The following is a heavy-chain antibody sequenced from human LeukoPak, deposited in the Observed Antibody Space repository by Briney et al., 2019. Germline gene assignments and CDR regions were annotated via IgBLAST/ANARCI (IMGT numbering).Heavy chain of an antibody. Sequence: PGGSLRLSCAASGFTFSGYAMSGGRQGPGKGLEWVSGLYSGGSAYYADSVKGRFTISRDNSKNTLYLQMNSLRAEDTAVYYCARALGSSGYPQPDYWGQGTLVTVSS. CDR2: LYSGGSA. V-gene: IGHV3-66*01. CDR1: GFTFSGYA. D-gene: IGHD3-22*01. CDR3: ARALGSSGYPQPDY. J-gene: IGHJ4*02.